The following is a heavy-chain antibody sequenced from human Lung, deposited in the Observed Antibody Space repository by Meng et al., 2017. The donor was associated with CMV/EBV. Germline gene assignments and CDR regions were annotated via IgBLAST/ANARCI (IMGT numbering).Heavy chain of an antibody. CDR1: GDSINNSY. D-gene: IGHD6-19*01. V-gene: IGHV4-4*07. CDR2: ISTSGSI. Sequence: VHFQGLGPGRVKSSEPWSLTCTAAGDSINNSYWGCIRQSAGKGLEWIGRISTSGSIHYNPSLTSRVTLSVDTSKTQISLQLSSVTAADTAVYYCARAVADTANFDYWGQGTLVTVSS. J-gene: IGHJ4*02. CDR3: ARAVADTANFDY.